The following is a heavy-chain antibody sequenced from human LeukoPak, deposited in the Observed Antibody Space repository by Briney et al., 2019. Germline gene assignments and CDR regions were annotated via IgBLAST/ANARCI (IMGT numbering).Heavy chain of an antibody. J-gene: IGHJ5*02. CDR3: ARQLVPARSNWFDP. V-gene: IGHV4-38-2*01. CDR1: GYSISSGYY. Sequence: SETLSLTCAVPGYSISSGYYWGWIRQPPGKGLEWIGSIYHSGSTYYNPSLKSRVTISVDTAQNQFSLKLSSVTAADTAVYYCARQLVPARSNWFDPWGQGTLVTVSS. CDR2: IYHSGST. D-gene: IGHD6-13*01.